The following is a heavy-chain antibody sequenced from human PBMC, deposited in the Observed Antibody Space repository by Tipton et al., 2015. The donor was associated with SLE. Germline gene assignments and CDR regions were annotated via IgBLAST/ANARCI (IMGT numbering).Heavy chain of an antibody. CDR2: VWYDGSNQ. J-gene: IGHJ4*02. CDR1: GFTFSTYG. CDR3: ARGVGGDPSTWHGPYFDY. V-gene: IGHV3-33*08. D-gene: IGHD6-13*01. Sequence: SLRLSCAASGFTFSTYGMHWVRQAPGKGLEWVAIVWYDGSNQYYADSVKGRFTISSDNSKNMVFLQMNSLRAEDTAVYYCARGVGGDPSTWHGPYFDYWGQGTLVTVSA.